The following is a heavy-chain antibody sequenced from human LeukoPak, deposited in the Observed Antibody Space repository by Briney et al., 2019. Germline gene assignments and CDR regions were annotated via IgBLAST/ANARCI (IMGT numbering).Heavy chain of an antibody. V-gene: IGHV3-30*18. J-gene: IGHJ4*02. CDR3: AKSTPIREYFDY. Sequence: PGRPLRLSCAASGFTFSSYGMPWVRQAPGKGLEWVAVIPYDGSNKYYADSVKGRFTISRDNSKNTLYLQMNSLRAEDTAVYYCAKSTPIREYFDYWGQGTLVTVSS. CDR1: GFTFSSYG. D-gene: IGHD2-15*01. CDR2: IPYDGSNK.